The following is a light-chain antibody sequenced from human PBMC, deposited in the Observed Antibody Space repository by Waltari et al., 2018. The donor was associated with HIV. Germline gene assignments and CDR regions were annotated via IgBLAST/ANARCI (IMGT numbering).Light chain of an antibody. CDR2: EDN. Sequence: QSALTQPASVSGSPGQSITISCNGTSSDTGNYNLVSWYQLYPGKAPKLIIYEDNKRPSGVSNRFSGSKSADTASLTISGLQAEDEADYYCCAYAGGLEFGGGTKLTVL. J-gene: IGLJ2*01. CDR1: SSDTGNYNL. V-gene: IGLV2-23*01. CDR3: CAYAGGLE.